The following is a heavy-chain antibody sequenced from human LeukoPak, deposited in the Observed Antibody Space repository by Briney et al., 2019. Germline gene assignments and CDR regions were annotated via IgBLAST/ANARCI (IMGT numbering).Heavy chain of an antibody. CDR2: MYTSGST. J-gene: IGHJ5*02. CDR1: GGSISSGSYY. CDR3: ARDRYYYDSSGYYNWFDP. Sequence: SQTLSLTCTVSGGSISSGSYYWSWIRQPAGKGLEWIGRMYTSGSTNYNPSLKSRVTISVDTSKNQFSLKLSSVTAADTAVYYCARDRYYYDSSGYYNWFDPWDQGTLVTVSS. V-gene: IGHV4-61*02. D-gene: IGHD3-22*01.